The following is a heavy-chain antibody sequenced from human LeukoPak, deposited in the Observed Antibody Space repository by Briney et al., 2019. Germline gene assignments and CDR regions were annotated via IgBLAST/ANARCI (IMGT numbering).Heavy chain of an antibody. D-gene: IGHD1-26*01. CDR2: ISSSSRDI. J-gene: IGHJ5*02. V-gene: IGHV3-21*03. CDR1: GFTFTSYA. Sequence: GGSLRLSCAASGFTFTSYAMNWVRQAPGKGLEWVSSISSSSRDINYADSVKGRFTISRDNAWNSLYLQMNTLKTEDAAVYYCTTESGDYNWFDPWGQGTLVTVSS. CDR3: TTESGDYNWFDP.